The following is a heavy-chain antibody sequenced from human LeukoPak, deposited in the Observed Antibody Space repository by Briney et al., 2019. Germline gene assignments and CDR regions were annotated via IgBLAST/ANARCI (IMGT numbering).Heavy chain of an antibody. Sequence: SETLSLTCAVYGGSFSRYLWNWVRQSPGKPLEYHGEINHAGNTNYNPSLKTRVLLSVDKSKNQFSLRLTSVTAADTAVYFCARGSSFDGYCAPGACQAGYYDMWGQGTPVTVSS. V-gene: IGHV4-34*01. CDR2: INHAGNT. D-gene: IGHD2-2*03. J-gene: IGHJ4*02. CDR3: ARGSSFDGYCAPGACQAGYYDM. CDR1: GGSFSRYL.